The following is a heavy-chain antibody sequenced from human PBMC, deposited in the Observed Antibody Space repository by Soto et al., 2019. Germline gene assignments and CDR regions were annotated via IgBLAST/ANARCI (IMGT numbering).Heavy chain of an antibody. CDR2: INAGNGNT. Sequence: ASVKVSCKASGYTFTSYAMHWVRQAPGQRLEWMGWINAGNGNTKYSQKFQGRVTITRDTSASTAYMELSSLRSEDTAVYYCARDLLATVTTFYGMDVWGQGTTVTSP. D-gene: IGHD4-4*01. J-gene: IGHJ6*02. V-gene: IGHV1-3*01. CDR1: GYTFTSYA. CDR3: ARDLLATVTTFYGMDV.